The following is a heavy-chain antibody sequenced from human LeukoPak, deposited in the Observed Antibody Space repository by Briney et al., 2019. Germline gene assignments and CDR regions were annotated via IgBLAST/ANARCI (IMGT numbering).Heavy chain of an antibody. V-gene: IGHV4-30-2*01. CDR2: IYHSGST. D-gene: IGHD3-22*01. CDR1: GGSISSGGCS. CDR3: ARAGQYYYDSSGYYLLDAFDI. J-gene: IGHJ3*02. Sequence: SETLSLTCAVSGGSISSGGCSWSWIRQPPGKGLEWIGYIYHSGSTYYNPSLKSRVTISVDRSKNQFSLKLSSVTAADTAVYYCARAGQYYYDSSGYYLLDAFDIWGQGTMVTVSS.